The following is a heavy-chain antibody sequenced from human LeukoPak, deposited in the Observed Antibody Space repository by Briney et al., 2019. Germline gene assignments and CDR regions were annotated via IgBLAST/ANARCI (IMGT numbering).Heavy chain of an antibody. CDR3: ARVIAAADTLGWFDP. CDR2: IYYSGST. J-gene: IGHJ5*02. Sequence: SETLSLTCTVSGGSISSYYWSWIRQPPGKGLEWIGYIYYSGSTNYNPSLKSRVTISVDTSKNQFSLKLSSVTAADTAVYYCARVIAAADTLGWFDPWGQGTLVTVSS. V-gene: IGHV4-59*12. D-gene: IGHD6-13*01. CDR1: GGSISSYY.